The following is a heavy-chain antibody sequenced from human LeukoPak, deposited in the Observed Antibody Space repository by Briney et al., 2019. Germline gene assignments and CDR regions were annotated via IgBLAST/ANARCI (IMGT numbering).Heavy chain of an antibody. CDR1: GYTFTSYD. CDR3: AGGIAAAESISYYYYGMDV. CDR2: MNPDSGNA. V-gene: IGHV1-8*01. J-gene: IGHJ6*02. Sequence: GSVKVSCKASGYTFTSYDINWVRQAPGQGLEWMGWMNPDSGNAGYAQKFQGRVTMTRNTSISAAYMELSSLRSDDTAVYYCAGGIAAAESISYYYYGMDVWGQGTMVTVSS. D-gene: IGHD6-13*01.